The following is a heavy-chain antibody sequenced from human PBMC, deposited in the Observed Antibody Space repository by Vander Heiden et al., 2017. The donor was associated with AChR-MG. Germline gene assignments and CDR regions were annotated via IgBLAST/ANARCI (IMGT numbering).Heavy chain of an antibody. V-gene: IGHV3-21*01. CDR3: ARDLRMTTWENNYYYYGMDV. CDR1: GFRFSSHS. D-gene: IGHD3-16*01. Sequence: EVQLVESGGGLVKPGGSLRLSCAASGFRFSSHSMHGVRQAPGKGLEWVSSISSSSSYIYYADSVKGRFTISRDNAKNSLYLQMNSLRAEDTAVYYCARDLRMTTWENNYYYYGMDVWGQGTTVTVSS. CDR2: ISSSSSYI. J-gene: IGHJ6*02.